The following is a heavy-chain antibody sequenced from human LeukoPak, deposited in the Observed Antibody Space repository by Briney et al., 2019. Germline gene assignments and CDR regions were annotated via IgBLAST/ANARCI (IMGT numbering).Heavy chain of an antibody. J-gene: IGHJ4*02. V-gene: IGHV1-2*02. Sequence: ASVKVSCKASGYTFTGYYMHWVRQAPGQGLEWMGWINPNSGGTNYAQKFQGRVTMTRDTSISTAYMELRSLRSDDTAVYYCASGGSSWYRVQFDYWGQGTLVTVSS. D-gene: IGHD6-13*01. CDR2: INPNSGGT. CDR1: GYTFTGYY. CDR3: ASGGSSWYRVQFDY.